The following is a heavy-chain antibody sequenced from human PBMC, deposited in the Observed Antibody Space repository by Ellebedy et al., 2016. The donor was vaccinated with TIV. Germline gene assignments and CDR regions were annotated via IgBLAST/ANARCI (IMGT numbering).Heavy chain of an antibody. CDR3: AKSLHYSSSSFFDF. V-gene: IGHV4-34*01. J-gene: IGHJ4*02. CDR2: INHSGSS. CDR1: GGSFSGYY. Sequence: GSLRLXXAVYGGSFSGYYWTWVRQSPGKGLEWIGEINHSGSSNYNLSLKSRVTISVDTSKNQFSLRLTSLTAADTAVYYCAKSLHYSSSSFFDFWGQGTRVTVSS. D-gene: IGHD6-6*01.